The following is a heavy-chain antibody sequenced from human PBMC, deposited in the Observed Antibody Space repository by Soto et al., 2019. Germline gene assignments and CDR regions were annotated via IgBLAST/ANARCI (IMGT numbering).Heavy chain of an antibody. V-gene: IGHV3-30-3*01. CDR2: ISYDGSNK. Sequence: PGGSLRLSCAASGFTFSSYAMHWVRQAPGKGLEWVAVISYDGSNKYYADSVKGRFTIPRDNSKNTLYLQMNSLRAEDTAVYYCARDRAIVVVVAARVMDVWGQGTTVTVSS. D-gene: IGHD2-15*01. CDR1: GFTFSSYA. J-gene: IGHJ6*02. CDR3: ARDRAIVVVVAARVMDV.